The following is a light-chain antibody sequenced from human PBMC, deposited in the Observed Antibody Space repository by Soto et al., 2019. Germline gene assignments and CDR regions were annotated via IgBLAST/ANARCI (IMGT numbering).Light chain of an antibody. CDR3: SSYTSSSTLSYV. CDR2: DVS. V-gene: IGLV2-14*01. Sequence: QSALTQPASVSGSPGQSITISCTGTSSDVGGYNYVSWYQQHPGKAPKLMIYDVSNRPSGVSNRFSGSKSGNTASLTISGLQAEDEADYYCSSYTSSSTLSYVFGTGTTLTVL. CDR1: SSDVGGYNY. J-gene: IGLJ1*01.